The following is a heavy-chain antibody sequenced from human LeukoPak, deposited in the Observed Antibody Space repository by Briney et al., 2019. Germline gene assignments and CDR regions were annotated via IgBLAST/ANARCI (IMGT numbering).Heavy chain of an antibody. V-gene: IGHV4-39*07. Sequence: SETLSLTCTVSGGSISSSSYYWGWIRQPPGKGLEWIGSIYYSGSTYSNPSLKSRLTISVDTSKNQFSLKLSSVTAADTAVYYCARDKVGYVDYWGQGTLVTVSS. CDR3: ARDKVGYVDY. CDR1: GGSISSSSYY. D-gene: IGHD2-8*02. J-gene: IGHJ4*02. CDR2: IYYSGST.